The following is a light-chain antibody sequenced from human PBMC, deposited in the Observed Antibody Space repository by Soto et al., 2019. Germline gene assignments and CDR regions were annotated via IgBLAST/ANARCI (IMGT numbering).Light chain of an antibody. J-gene: IGLJ2*01. CDR2: EVA. CDR3: SSYTDSKTVL. CDR1: SSDVGAYNY. Sequence: QSALTQPASVSGSPGQSSTISCTGTSSDVGAYNYVSWYQHHPGKAPKLIIYEVANRPSGVSNRFSVSKSGNTASLTISGLQAEAEADYYCSSYTDSKTVLFGGGTELT. V-gene: IGLV2-14*01.